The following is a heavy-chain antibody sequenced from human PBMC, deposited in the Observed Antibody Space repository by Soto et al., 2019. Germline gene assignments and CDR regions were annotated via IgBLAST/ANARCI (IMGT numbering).Heavy chain of an antibody. J-gene: IGHJ4*02. D-gene: IGHD3-9*01. Sequence: PGGSLRLSCAASGFTFINHDMTWVLQAPWKGLEWVSGISSSGANTYYAASVRGRFTISRENSENTLYLQMNSLRAEDTAVYYCAKSPMSDWLLSLDSWGRGALVTVSS. V-gene: IGHV3-23*01. CDR3: AKSPMSDWLLSLDS. CDR2: ISSSGANT. CDR1: GFTFINHD.